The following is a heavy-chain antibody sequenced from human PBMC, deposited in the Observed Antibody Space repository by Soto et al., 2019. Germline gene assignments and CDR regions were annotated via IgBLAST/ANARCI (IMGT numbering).Heavy chain of an antibody. Sequence: QVQLQQWGAGLLKPSETLSLTCAVYCGSFRGYYWSWIRQPPGKGLEWIGEINHSGSTNYNPSLTSRLTMSVDPSKNQFSLKLSSVTAADPAVYYCARTSKFDCWGQGTLVTVSS. D-gene: IGHD6-6*01. CDR3: ARTSKFDC. J-gene: IGHJ4*02. CDR1: CGSFRGYY. CDR2: INHSGST. V-gene: IGHV4-34*01.